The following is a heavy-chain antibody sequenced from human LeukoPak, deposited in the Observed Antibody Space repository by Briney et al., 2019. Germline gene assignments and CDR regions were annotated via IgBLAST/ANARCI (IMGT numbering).Heavy chain of an antibody. V-gene: IGHV4-39*07. CDR3: ARDDRYCSSTSCYQVLGY. D-gene: IGHD2-2*01. CDR2: IYYSGST. Sequence: SETLSLTCTVSGGSISTSTYYWGWIRQPPGKGLEWIGSIYYSGSTYYNPSLKSRVTISIEMSKNQFSLKLSSVTAADTAVYYCARDDRYCSSTSCYQVLGYWGQGTLVTVSS. CDR1: GGSISTSTYY. J-gene: IGHJ4*02.